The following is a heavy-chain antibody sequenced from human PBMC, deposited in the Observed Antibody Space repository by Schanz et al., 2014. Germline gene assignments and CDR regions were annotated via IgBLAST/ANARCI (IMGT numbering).Heavy chain of an antibody. CDR1: GLIFSTYT. V-gene: IGHV3-48*01. D-gene: IGHD6-6*01. CDR3: ATEGPRGTRHPINYYYAMDN. CDR2: ISFSGNTI. J-gene: IGHJ6*02. Sequence: EVQLVESGGGLVRPGGSLRLSCTTSGLIFSTYTLNWVRQAPGKGLEWISYISFSGNTIYYADSVKGRFTISRDIAKNSVFLQMNRLRAEDTAVYYCATEGPRGTRHPINYYYAMDNWGQGTTVTVSS.